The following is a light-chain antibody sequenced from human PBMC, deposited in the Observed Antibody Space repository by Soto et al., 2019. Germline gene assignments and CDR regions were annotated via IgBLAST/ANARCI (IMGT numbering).Light chain of an antibody. V-gene: IGKV1-5*03. CDR1: QSISSW. Sequence: TLSASVGDRVTITCRASQSISSWLAWYQQKPGKAPKLLIYKASSLESGVPSRFSGSGSGTEFTLTISSLQPDDFATYYCQQYNSYSRYTFGQGTKVDIK. CDR2: KAS. J-gene: IGKJ2*01. CDR3: QQYNSYSRYT.